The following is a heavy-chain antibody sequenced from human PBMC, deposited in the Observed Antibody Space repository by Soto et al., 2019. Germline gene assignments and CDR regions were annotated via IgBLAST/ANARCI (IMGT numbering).Heavy chain of an antibody. V-gene: IGHV1-8*01. D-gene: IGHD7-27*01. J-gene: IGHJ4*02. CDR2: MNPNSGNT. Sequence: QVQLVQSGAEVKKPGASVKVSCKTSGYTFGNSDIIWVRQAPGQGLEWMGWMNPNSGNTATSQKFQGRVSMTRNTSISTAYMELRGLRSEDTAVFYCARGLNLGLDSWGQGTLVTVSS. CDR3: ARGLNLGLDS. CDR1: GYTFGNSD.